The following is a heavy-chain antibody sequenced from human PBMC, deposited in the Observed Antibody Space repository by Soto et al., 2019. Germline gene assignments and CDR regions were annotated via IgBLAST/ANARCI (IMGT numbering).Heavy chain of an antibody. V-gene: IGHV3-30-3*01. D-gene: IGHD6-6*01. CDR1: GFTFSSYA. CDR2: ISYDGSNK. CDR3: ARDLIAARPRYYYYGMDV. J-gene: IGHJ6*02. Sequence: GGSLRLSCAASGFTFSSYAMHWVRQAPGKGLEWVAVISYDGSNKYYADSVKGRFTISRDNSKNTLYLQMNSLRAEDTAVYYCARDLIAARPRYYYYGMDVWGQGTTVTVSS.